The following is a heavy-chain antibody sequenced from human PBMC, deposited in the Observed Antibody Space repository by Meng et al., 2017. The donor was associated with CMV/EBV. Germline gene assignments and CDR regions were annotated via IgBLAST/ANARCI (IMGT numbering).Heavy chain of an antibody. CDR1: GFTFSSYW. CDR3: ARATLYYDFWSGYPYYYYGMDV. CDR2: INSDGSST. D-gene: IGHD3-3*01. J-gene: IGHJ6*02. V-gene: IGHV3-74*01. Sequence: GESLKISCAASGFTFSSYWMHWVRQAPGKGLVWVSRINSDGSSTSYADSVKGRFTISRDNAKNTLYLQMNSLRAEDTAVYYCARATLYYDFWSGYPYYYYGMDVWDQGTTVTVSS.